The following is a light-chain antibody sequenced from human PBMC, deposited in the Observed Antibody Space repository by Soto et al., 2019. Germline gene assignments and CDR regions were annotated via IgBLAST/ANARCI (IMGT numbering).Light chain of an antibody. V-gene: IGKV3-20*01. CDR2: GAS. CDR1: QSLLHSNGYKY. Sequence: DIVLTQSPLSLPGTLGEPASISCSPSQSLLHSNGYKYLYWFQQKSGQAPRLVIYGASSRAAGIPDRLSASVSGTDGTLTISRLETEDCAVYYCQQYATSPITFCQGTRLEIK. J-gene: IGKJ5*01. CDR3: QQYATSPIT.